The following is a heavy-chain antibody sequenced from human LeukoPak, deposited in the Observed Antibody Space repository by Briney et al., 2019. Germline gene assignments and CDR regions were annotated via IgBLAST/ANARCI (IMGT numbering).Heavy chain of an antibody. J-gene: IGHJ4*02. CDR3: TTRPGRFSSNY. D-gene: IGHD6-6*01. CDR2: MKSNTDGGTT. Sequence: GGSLRLSCAASGFSFSNAWMTWSRQAPGKALECFARMKSNTDGGTTDYAAPVKGRFTISRDDSKNTLYLQMNSLKTEDTAVYFCTTRPGRFSSNYWGQGTLVTVSS. V-gene: IGHV3-15*01. CDR1: GFSFSNAW.